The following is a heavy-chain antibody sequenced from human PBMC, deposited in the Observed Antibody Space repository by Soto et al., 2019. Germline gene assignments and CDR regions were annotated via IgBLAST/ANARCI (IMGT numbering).Heavy chain of an antibody. Sequence: QVQLVQSGAEVKKPGSSVKVSCKASGGTFSSYAISWVRQAPGQGLEWMGGIIPIFSTANYAQKFQGRVTITADQYTSTAYMELSSLRSEDTAVYYFARGSLGYSSGWYVVGRWNNWFDPWGQGTLVTVSS. CDR3: ARGSLGYSSGWYVVGRWNNWFDP. V-gene: IGHV1-69*01. CDR2: IIPIFSTA. J-gene: IGHJ5*02. CDR1: GGTFSSYA. D-gene: IGHD6-19*01.